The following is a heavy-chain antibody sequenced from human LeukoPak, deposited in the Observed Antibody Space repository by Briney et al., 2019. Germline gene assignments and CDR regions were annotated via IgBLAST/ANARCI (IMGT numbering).Heavy chain of an antibody. V-gene: IGHV4-38-2*02. CDR1: GYSISSGYY. CDR3: ASLARDYGRAFDI. CDR2: IYHSGST. Sequence: SETLSLTCTVSGYSISSGYYWGWIRQPPGKGLEWIGSIYHSGSTYYNPSLKSRVTISVDTSKNQFSLKLSSVTAADTAVYYCASLARDYGRAFDIWGQGTMVTVSS. D-gene: IGHD4-17*01. J-gene: IGHJ3*02.